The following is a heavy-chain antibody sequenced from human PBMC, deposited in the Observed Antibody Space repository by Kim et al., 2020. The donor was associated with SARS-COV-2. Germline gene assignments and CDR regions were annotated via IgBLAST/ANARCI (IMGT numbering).Heavy chain of an antibody. Sequence: SETLSLTCRVSGGYINRGGFFWSWLRQSPGKGLEWIGYMDEHGSRHYNPSLQSRLTISPGTSTNQFSLRLTSVTAADTAVYYCARYDPGVFDIWGQGVLVTVSS. D-gene: IGHD7-27*01. V-gene: IGHV4-30-4*01. J-gene: IGHJ4*02. CDR3: ARYDPGVFDI. CDR2: MDEHGSR. CDR1: GGYINRGGFF.